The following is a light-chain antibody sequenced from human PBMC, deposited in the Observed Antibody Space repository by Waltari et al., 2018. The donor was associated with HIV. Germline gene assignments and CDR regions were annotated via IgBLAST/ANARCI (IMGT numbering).Light chain of an antibody. CDR3: AAWDDSLNAVV. Sequence: QSVLTQPPSASGTPGQRVTISCSGSSSNIGSNTVNWYQQLPGTAPKLLIYSNNLRPSGVPVRFSGSKSGTSASLAISGLQSEDEGDYYCAAWDDSLNAVVFGGGTKLTVL. V-gene: IGLV1-44*01. CDR2: SNN. CDR1: SSNIGSNT. J-gene: IGLJ2*01.